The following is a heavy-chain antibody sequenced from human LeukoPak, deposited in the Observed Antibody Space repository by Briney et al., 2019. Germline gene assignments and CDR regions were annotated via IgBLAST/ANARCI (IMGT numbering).Heavy chain of an antibody. CDR3: ARVWRATSGYDY. Sequence: SETLSLTCTVSGGSISSSSYYWGWIRQPPGKGLEWIGSIYYSGSTYYNPSLKSRVTISVDTSKNQFSLKLSSVTAADTAVYYCARVWRATSGYDYWGQGTLVTVSS. CDR2: IYYSGST. V-gene: IGHV4-39*01. D-gene: IGHD1-26*01. J-gene: IGHJ4*02. CDR1: GGSISSSSYY.